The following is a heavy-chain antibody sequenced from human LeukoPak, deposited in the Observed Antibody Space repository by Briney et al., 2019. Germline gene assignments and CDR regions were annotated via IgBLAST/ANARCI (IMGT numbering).Heavy chain of an antibody. CDR3: ARGSGYYSATFDY. J-gene: IGHJ4*02. V-gene: IGHV4-39*07. CDR1: GGSISSSSYY. D-gene: IGHD3-22*01. CDR2: IYYSGST. Sequence: SETLSLTCTVSGGSISSSSYYWGWIRQPPGKGLEWIGSIYYSGSTYYNPSLKSRVTISVDTSKYQFSLKLSSVTAADTAVYYCARGSGYYSATFDYWGQGTLVTVSS.